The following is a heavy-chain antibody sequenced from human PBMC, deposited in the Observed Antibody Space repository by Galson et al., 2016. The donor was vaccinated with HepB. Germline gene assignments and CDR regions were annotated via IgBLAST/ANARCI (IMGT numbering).Heavy chain of an antibody. V-gene: IGHV3-30*03. CDR1: GLTFSRFW. CDR2: ISYGGRDE. J-gene: IGHJ6*02. CDR3: ARDDLESNYFYYHGMDV. D-gene: IGHD1-1*01. Sequence: SLRLSCAASGLTFSRFWMTWVRQAPGKGLEWVAVISYGGRDEYYADSVKGRSTISRDNSKNTLYLQMDSLRAEDTAVYYCARDDLESNYFYYHGMDVWGQGTTATVSS.